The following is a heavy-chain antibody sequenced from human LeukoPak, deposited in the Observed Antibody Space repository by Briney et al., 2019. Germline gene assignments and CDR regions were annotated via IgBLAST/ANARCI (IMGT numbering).Heavy chain of an antibody. CDR1: GFTFSSYE. CDR3: AELGITMIGGV. CDR2: ISTSGSAI. Sequence: GGSLRLSCAASGFTFSSYEMNWVRQAPGKWLEWVSYISTSGSAIYYADSVKGRFTISRDNAKNSLYLQMNSLRAEDTAVYYCAELGITMIGGVWGKGTTVTISS. V-gene: IGHV3-48*03. D-gene: IGHD3-10*02. J-gene: IGHJ6*04.